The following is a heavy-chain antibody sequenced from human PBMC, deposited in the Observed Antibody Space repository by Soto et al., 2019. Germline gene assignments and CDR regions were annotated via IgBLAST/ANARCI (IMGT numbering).Heavy chain of an antibody. Sequence: QVQLQESGPGLVKPSQTLSLTCTVSGGSISSGGYYWSWIRQHPGKGLEWIGYIYYSGSTYYNPSLKSRVTISVDTSKNQFSLKLSSVTAADTAVYYCARDKRGAAAGPTFFDYWGQGTLVTVSS. CDR2: IYYSGST. J-gene: IGHJ4*02. V-gene: IGHV4-31*03. CDR1: GGSISSGGYY. D-gene: IGHD6-13*01. CDR3: ARDKRGAAAGPTFFDY.